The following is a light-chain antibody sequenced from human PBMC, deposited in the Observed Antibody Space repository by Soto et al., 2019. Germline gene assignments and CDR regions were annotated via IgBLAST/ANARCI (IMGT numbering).Light chain of an antibody. V-gene: IGKV1-5*03. J-gene: IGKJ1*01. CDR1: QTISSW. Sequence: IQMTQSPSTLSGSVGDRVTITCRASQTISSWLAWYQQKPGKAPKLLIYKASTLKSGVPSRFSGSGSGTDFTLTISRLEPEDFAVYYCQHYYTSYTTFGQGTKVDIK. CDR3: QHYYTSYTT. CDR2: KAS.